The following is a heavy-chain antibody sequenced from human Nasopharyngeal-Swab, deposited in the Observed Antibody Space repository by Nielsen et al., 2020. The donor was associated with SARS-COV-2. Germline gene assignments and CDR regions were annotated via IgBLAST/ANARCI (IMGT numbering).Heavy chain of an antibody. D-gene: IGHD2/OR15-2a*01. CDR1: CLSFSGYY. CDR3: ARALWKKSYYYYMDV. V-gene: IGHV4-34*01. Sequence: TPSLTRAVYCLSFSGYYWSWIRQPPGKGLEWIGEINHSGSTSYNPSLKSRVTISIDTSKNQFSLKLSSVTAADTAVYYCARALWKKSYYYYMDVWGKGTTVTVSS. J-gene: IGHJ6*03. CDR2: INHSGST.